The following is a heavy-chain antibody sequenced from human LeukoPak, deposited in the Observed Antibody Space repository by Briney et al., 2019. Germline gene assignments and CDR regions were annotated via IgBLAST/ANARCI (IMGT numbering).Heavy chain of an antibody. CDR3: ARSATMDI. CDR2: IYPGDSNT. V-gene: IGHV5-51*04. D-gene: IGHD3-3*01. CDR1: GFSFSNYW. J-gene: IGHJ3*02. Sequence: GESLKISCKGSGFSFSNYWIAWVRQMPGEGLEWTGIIYPGDSNTRYSPSFQGQVTISADKPISTVYLQWRSLKASDTALYFCARSATMDIWGQGTMVTVSS.